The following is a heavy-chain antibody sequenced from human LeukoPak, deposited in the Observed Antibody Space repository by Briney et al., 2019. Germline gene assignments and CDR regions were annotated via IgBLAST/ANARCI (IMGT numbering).Heavy chain of an antibody. CDR3: TTGSYHESSGYRFDY. CDR1: GLTFGDNA. V-gene: IGHV3-49*04. J-gene: IGHJ4*02. D-gene: IGHD3-22*01. CDR2: IRNKGNGGTT. Sequence: GGSLRLSCTTSGLTFGDNAMSRVRQAPGKGLGWVGFIRNKGNGGTTEYAASVKGRFTISRDDSESITYLQMNSLRTEDTAVYYCTTGSYHESSGYRFDYWGQGTLVTVSS.